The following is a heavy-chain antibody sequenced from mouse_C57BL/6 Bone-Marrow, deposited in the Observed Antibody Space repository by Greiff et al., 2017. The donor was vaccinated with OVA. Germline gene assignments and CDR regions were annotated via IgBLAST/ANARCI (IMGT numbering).Heavy chain of an antibody. J-gene: IGHJ2*01. CDR3: ARGETVVSSYYFDY. Sequence: QVQLQQSGAELARPGASVKLSCKASGYTFTSYGISWVKQRTGQGLEWIGEIYPRSGNTYYNEKFKGKATLTADKSSSTAYMGLRSLTSEDSAVYFCARGETVVSSYYFDYWGQGTTLTVSS. CDR1: GYTFTSYG. CDR2: IYPRSGNT. V-gene: IGHV1-81*01. D-gene: IGHD1-1*01.